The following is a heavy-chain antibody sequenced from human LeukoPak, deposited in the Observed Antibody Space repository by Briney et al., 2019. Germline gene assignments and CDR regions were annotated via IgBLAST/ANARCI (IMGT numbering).Heavy chain of an antibody. Sequence: PGRALRLSCADSGFTFSRYAMHWVRQAPGKGLEWVAEISHDGNSEYYTDSLRGGFTISRETPKRMRYLQMNSLRAEDTAVYYCARACKEWELNNGLDVWGQGTTVTVSS. CDR3: ARACKEWELNNGLDV. CDR2: ISHDGNSE. D-gene: IGHD1-26*01. V-gene: IGHV3-30*04. CDR1: GFTFSRYA. J-gene: IGHJ6*02.